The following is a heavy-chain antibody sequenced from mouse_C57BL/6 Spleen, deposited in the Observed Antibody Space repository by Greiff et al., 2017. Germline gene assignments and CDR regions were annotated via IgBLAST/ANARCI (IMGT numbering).Heavy chain of an antibody. CDR2: INPNNGGT. V-gene: IGHV1-26*01. D-gene: IGHD1-1*01. CDR1: GYTFTDYY. J-gene: IGHJ3*01. Sequence: EVQLQQSGPELVKPGASVKISCKASGYTFTDYYMNWVKQSHGKSLEWIGDINPNNGGTSYNQKFKGKATLTVDKSSSTAYMELRSLTSEDSAVYYCARTNTVEAWFAYWGQGTLVTVSA. CDR3: ARTNTVEAWFAY.